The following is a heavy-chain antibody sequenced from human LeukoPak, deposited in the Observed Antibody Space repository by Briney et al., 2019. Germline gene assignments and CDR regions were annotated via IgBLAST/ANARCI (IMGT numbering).Heavy chain of an antibody. V-gene: IGHV3-23*01. CDR1: GFTFSSYA. D-gene: IGHD5-24*01. J-gene: IGHJ4*02. CDR3: AKAQVSRGYRNSFDQ. Sequence: GGSLRLSCAASGFTFSSYAMSWVRQAPGKGLEWVSAISDSGGGTYYADSVKGRFTISRDNSKNTLYLQMNSLRAEDTAVYYCAKAQVSRGYRNSFDQWGREPWSPSPQ. CDR2: ISDSGGGT.